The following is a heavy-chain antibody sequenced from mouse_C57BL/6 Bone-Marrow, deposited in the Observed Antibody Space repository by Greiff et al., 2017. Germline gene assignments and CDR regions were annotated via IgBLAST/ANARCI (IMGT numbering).Heavy chain of an antibody. V-gene: IGHV1-69*01. CDR1: GYTFTSYW. CDR3: ARGPHWYCDF. Sequence: QVQLQQPGAELVMPGASVKLSCKASGYTFTSYWMHWVRPRPGQGLEWIGEIDPSDSYTNYNQKFKGKTTLTVDKSSSTAFMQLSSLTSEDSADYDCARGPHWYCDFWGTGTAVTVTS. CDR2: IDPSDSYT. J-gene: IGHJ1*03.